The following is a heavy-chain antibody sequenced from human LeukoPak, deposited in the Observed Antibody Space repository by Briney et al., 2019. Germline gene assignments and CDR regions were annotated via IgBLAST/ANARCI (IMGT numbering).Heavy chain of an antibody. CDR3: ARDSTWLRFDY. CDR2: ISSSGSSI. V-gene: IGHV3-48*03. CDR1: GFTFSSYE. D-gene: IGHD5-12*01. J-gene: IGHJ4*02. Sequence: GGSLRLSCAASGFTFSSYEVNWVRQSPGKALEWVSYISSSGSSIYYADSVKGRLTISSDNAKNSLYLQMNSLRAEDTAVYYCARDSTWLRFDYWGQGTLVTVSS.